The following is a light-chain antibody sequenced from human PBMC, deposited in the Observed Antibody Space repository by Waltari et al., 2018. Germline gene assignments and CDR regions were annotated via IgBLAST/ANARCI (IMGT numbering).Light chain of an antibody. CDR3: QAWDSSTAV. Sequence: SYELTQPPSVSVSPGQTASITCSGEKLGDKYVSWYQQKPGQSPVVVIYRDTERPSGIPERFSGSNSGNTATLTISGTQTMDEADYYCQAWDSSTAVFGGGTKLTVL. CDR2: RDT. J-gene: IGLJ2*01. V-gene: IGLV3-1*01. CDR1: KLGDKY.